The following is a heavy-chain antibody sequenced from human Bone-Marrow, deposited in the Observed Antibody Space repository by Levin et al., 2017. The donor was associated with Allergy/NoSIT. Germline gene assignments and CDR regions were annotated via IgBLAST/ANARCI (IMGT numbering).Heavy chain of an antibody. V-gene: IGHV2-70*11. CDR3: ARVDGVAASDAFDI. CDR1: GFSLTTRGMC. D-gene: IGHD6-19*01. J-gene: IGHJ3*02. Sequence: SGPTLVKPTQTLTLTCTFSGFSLTTRGMCVSWIRQPPGKALEWLARIDWDDDKYYTTSLKTRLTISKDTTKNQVVLTMTNMDPAETATYYCARVDGVAASDAFDIWGQGTMVTVSS. CDR2: IDWDDDK.